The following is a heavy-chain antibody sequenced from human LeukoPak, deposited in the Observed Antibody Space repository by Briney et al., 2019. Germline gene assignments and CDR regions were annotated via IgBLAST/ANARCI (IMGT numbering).Heavy chain of an antibody. D-gene: IGHD2-2*02. V-gene: IGHV1-18*01. CDR2: ISAYNGDT. J-gene: IGHJ4*02. CDR3: AGNFGDCSSTSCYTTLDY. CDR1: GYAFTSYG. Sequence: ASVKVSCKASGYAFTSYGISWVRQAPGQGLEWMGWISAYNGDTNYAQKHQGRVTMTTDTSTSTAYMELRSLRSDDTAVYYCAGNFGDCSSTSCYTTLDYWGQGTLVTVSS.